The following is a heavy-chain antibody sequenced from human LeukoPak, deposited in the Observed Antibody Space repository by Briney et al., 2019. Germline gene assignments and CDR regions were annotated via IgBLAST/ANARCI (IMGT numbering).Heavy chain of an antibody. CDR1: GFTVSSNY. CDR3: ARDFYCSRTSCYAPSCDY. J-gene: IGHJ4*02. CDR2: IGYDGTNE. V-gene: IGHV3-33*08. Sequence: PGGSLRLSCAASGFTVSSNYMSWVRQAPGKGLEWVALIGYDGTNEYYADSVKGRFTIFRDNSKNTLYLQMKSLRAEDTAVYYCARDFYCSRTSCYAPSCDYWGQGTLVTVSS. D-gene: IGHD2-2*01.